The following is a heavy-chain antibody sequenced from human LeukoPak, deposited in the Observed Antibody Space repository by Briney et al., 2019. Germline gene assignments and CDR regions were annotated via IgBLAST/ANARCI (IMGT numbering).Heavy chain of an antibody. CDR1: GGSFSGYY. J-gene: IGHJ3*02. CDR2: INHSGST. Sequence: KASETLSLTCALYGGSFSGYYWSWIRQPPGKGLEWIGEINHSGSTNYNPSLKSRVTISVDTSKNQFSLKLSSVTAADTAVYYCARLGYFDIWGQGTMVTLSS. CDR3: ARLGYFDI. V-gene: IGHV4-34*01. D-gene: IGHD2-15*01.